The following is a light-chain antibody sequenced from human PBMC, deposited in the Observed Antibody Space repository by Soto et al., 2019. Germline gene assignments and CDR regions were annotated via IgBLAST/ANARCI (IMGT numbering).Light chain of an antibody. CDR1: QSISSW. Sequence: DIQMTQSPSTLSASVGDRVTITCRASQSISSWLAWYQQKPGKAPKLLIYDASSLESGVPSRFSGSGSGTEFTLTISSLQPDDFATYYCQQYNSLAWTFGHGTKVEIK. J-gene: IGKJ1*01. V-gene: IGKV1-5*01. CDR3: QQYNSLAWT. CDR2: DAS.